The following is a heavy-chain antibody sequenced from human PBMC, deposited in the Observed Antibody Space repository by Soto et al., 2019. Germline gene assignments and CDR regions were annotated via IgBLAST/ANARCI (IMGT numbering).Heavy chain of an antibody. D-gene: IGHD6-6*01. Sequence: SVKVSCKASGYTFTAFFMHWVRQAPGKGLEWMGIINPSGGTANYAQKFQGRVAMTWDTSTSTVYMDLSSLRSDDTAVYYCARAPYSSSSFFFDYWGPGTLVTVSS. V-gene: IGHV1-46*01. CDR3: ARAPYSSSSFFFDY. J-gene: IGHJ4*02. CDR2: INPSGGTA. CDR1: GYTFTAFF.